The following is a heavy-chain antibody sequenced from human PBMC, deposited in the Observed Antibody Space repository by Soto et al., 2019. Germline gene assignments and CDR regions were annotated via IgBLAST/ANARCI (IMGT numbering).Heavy chain of an antibody. Sequence: LRVSCAASGFTVRSNYMSWVRQAPGKGLEWVSVIYSGGSTYYADSVKGRFTISRDNSKNTLYLQMNSLRAEDTAVYYCVRGTTTSRYSSSWYGSYWFDPWGQGTLVTVSS. V-gene: IGHV3-53*01. D-gene: IGHD6-13*01. CDR1: GFTVRSNY. J-gene: IGHJ5*02. CDR3: VRGTTTSRYSSSWYGSYWFDP. CDR2: IYSGGST.